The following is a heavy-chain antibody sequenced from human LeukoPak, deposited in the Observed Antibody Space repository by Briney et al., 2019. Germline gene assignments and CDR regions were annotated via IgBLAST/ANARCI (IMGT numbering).Heavy chain of an antibody. CDR2: ISYDGSNK. Sequence: GGSLRLSCAASGFTFSSYGMHWVRQAPGKGLEWVAVISYDGSNKYYADSVKGRFTISRDNSKNTLYLQMNSLRAEDTAVYYCAKDRYYYGSGSWTYYFDYRGQGTLVTVSS. V-gene: IGHV3-30*18. CDR1: GFTFSSYG. D-gene: IGHD3-10*01. J-gene: IGHJ4*02. CDR3: AKDRYYYGSGSWTYYFDY.